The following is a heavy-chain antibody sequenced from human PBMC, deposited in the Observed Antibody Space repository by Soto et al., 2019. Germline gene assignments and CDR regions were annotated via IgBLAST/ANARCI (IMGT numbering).Heavy chain of an antibody. CDR2: ISYDGSKK. V-gene: IGHV3-30*18. Sequence: QVQLVESGGGVVQPGGSLRLSCAASGFIFSSYGMHWVRQAPGKGLEWVAVISYDGSKKYYEDSVKGRFTISRDNFKNTLFLQMNSLRGEDTAVYYCAKGYIAAAGVLDAFDIWGQGTVVTVSS. CDR1: GFIFSSYG. J-gene: IGHJ3*02. D-gene: IGHD6-13*01. CDR3: AKGYIAAAGVLDAFDI.